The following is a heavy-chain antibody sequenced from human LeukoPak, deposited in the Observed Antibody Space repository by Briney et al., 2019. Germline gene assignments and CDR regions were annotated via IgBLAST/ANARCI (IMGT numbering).Heavy chain of an antibody. Sequence: GGSLRLSCAASGFTFSDYYMSWIRQAPGKGLEWVSYISSSGSNIYLADSVKGRFTASRDNAKSSLYLQMNSLRAEDTAVYYCARDVADSYYYGSGSYYNLPPGYWGQGTLVTVSS. CDR2: ISSSGSNI. V-gene: IGHV3-11*01. D-gene: IGHD3-10*01. J-gene: IGHJ4*02. CDR1: GFTFSDYY. CDR3: ARDVADSYYYGSGSYYNLPPGY.